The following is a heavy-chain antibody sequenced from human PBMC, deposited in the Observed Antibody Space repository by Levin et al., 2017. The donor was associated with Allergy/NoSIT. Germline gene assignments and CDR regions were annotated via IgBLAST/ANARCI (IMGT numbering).Heavy chain of an antibody. CDR1: GGSFSGYY. CDR3: AGGGPPRGAVAGDYYDDGMDV. CDR2: INHSGST. D-gene: IGHD6-19*01. J-gene: IGHJ6*02. V-gene: IGHV4-34*01. Sequence: PSETLSLTCAVYGGSFSGYYWSWIRQPPGKGLEWIGEINHSGSTNYNPSLKSRVTISVDTSKNQFSLKLSSVTAADTAVYYCAGGGPPRGAVAGDYYDDGMDVWGQGTTVTVSS.